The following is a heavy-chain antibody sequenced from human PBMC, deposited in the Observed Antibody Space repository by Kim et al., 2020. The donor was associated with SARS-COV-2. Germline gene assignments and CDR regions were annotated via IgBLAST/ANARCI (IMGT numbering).Heavy chain of an antibody. V-gene: IGHV6-1*01. D-gene: IGHD6-19*01. CDR3: ARAGIAVAGGAFDI. J-gene: IGHJ3*02. Sequence: AVSVKSRITINADTSKNPFSLQLNSVTPEDTAVYYCARAGIAVAGGAFDIWGQGTMVTVSS.